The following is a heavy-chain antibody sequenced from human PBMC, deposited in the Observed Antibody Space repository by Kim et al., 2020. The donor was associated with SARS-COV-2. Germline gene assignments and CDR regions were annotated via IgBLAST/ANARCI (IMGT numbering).Heavy chain of an antibody. CDR2: ISSSSSTI. Sequence: GGSLRLSCAASGFTFSSYSMNWVRQAPGKGLEWVSYISSSSSTIYYADSVKGRFTISRDNAKNSLYLQMNSLRDEDTAVYYCAKERRITMVWGIIITSHSCFDPWGQGTLVTVSS. CDR1: GFTFSSYS. V-gene: IGHV3-48*02. D-gene: IGHD3-10*01. CDR3: AKERRITMVWGIIITSHSCFDP. J-gene: IGHJ5*02.